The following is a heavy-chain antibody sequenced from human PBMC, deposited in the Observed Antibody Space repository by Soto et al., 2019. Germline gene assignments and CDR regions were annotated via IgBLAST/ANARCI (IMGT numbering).Heavy chain of an antibody. CDR1: GFTFSSYA. Sequence: GGSLRLSCAASGFTFSSYAMSWVRQAPGKGLEWVSAISGSGGSTYYADSVKGRFTISRDNSKNTLYLQMNSLRAEDTAVYYCAKDGLEQWLFTKSGYYYYGMDVWGQGTTVTVSS. CDR2: ISGSGGST. V-gene: IGHV3-23*01. J-gene: IGHJ6*02. D-gene: IGHD6-19*01. CDR3: AKDGLEQWLFTKSGYYYYGMDV.